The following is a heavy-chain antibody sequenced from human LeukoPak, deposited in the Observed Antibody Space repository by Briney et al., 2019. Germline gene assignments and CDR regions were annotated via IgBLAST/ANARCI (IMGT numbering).Heavy chain of an antibody. D-gene: IGHD6-19*01. CDR2: IKSKTDGGTT. V-gene: IGHV3-15*01. Sequence: PGGSLRLSCAASGFTFSNAWMSWVRQAPGKGLEWVGRIKSKTDGGTTDYAAPVKGRFTISRDDSKNTLYLQMNSLRAEDTAVYYCAKGLSVAGNDAFDIWGQGTMVTVSS. J-gene: IGHJ3*02. CDR1: GFTFSNAW. CDR3: AKGLSVAGNDAFDI.